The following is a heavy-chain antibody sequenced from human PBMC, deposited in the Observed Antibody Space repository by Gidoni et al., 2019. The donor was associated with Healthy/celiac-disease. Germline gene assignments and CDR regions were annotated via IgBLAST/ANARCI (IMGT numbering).Heavy chain of an antibody. D-gene: IGHD2-2*01. CDR2: ISYDGSNK. J-gene: IGHJ4*02. CDR1: GFTFSSYA. Sequence: QVQLVESGGGVVQPGRSLSLSCAASGFTFSSYAMHWVRQAPGKGLGWVAVISYDGSNKYYADSVKGRFTISRDNSKNTLYLQMNSLRAEDTAVYYCARVLHPLGCTSCYRGKAVDYWGQGTLVTVSS. V-gene: IGHV3-30-3*01. CDR3: ARVLHPLGCTSCYRGKAVDY.